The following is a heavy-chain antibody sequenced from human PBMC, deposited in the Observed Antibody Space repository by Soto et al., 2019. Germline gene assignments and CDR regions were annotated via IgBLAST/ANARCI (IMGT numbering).Heavy chain of an antibody. CDR1: GGSISSYY. Sequence: SETLSLTCTVSGGSISSYYWSWIRQPPGKGLEWIGYIYYSGSTNYNPSLKSRVTISVDTSKNQFSLKLSSVTAADTAVYYCARTAGTVYDSSGYYYGYWGQGTLVTVSS. V-gene: IGHV4-59*01. CDR3: ARTAGTVYDSSGYYYGY. CDR2: IYYSGST. J-gene: IGHJ4*02. D-gene: IGHD3-22*01.